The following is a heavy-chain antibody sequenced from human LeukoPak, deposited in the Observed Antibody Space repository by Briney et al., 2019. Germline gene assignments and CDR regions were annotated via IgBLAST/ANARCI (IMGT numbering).Heavy chain of an antibody. J-gene: IGHJ4*02. CDR2: IYYSGST. Sequence: SETLSLTCTVSDGSISSGGYYWSWIRQHPGKGLEWIGYIYYSGSTYYNPSLKSRVTISVDTSKNQFSLKLSSVTAADTAVYYCARVGVTPVPDYWGQGTLVTVSS. V-gene: IGHV4-31*03. CDR1: DGSISSGGYY. CDR3: ARVGVTPVPDY. D-gene: IGHD4-23*01.